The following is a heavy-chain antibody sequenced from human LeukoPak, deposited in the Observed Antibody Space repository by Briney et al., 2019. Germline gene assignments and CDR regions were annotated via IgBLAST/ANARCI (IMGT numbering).Heavy chain of an antibody. V-gene: IGHV1-69*04. CDR3: ASSVEMATTDAFDI. Sequence: SVKVSCKASGGTFSSYAISWVRQAPGQGLEWMGRIIPILGIANYAQKFQGRVTITADKSTSTAYMELGSLRSEDTAVYYCASSVEMATTDAFDIWGQGTMVTVSS. CDR2: IIPILGIA. J-gene: IGHJ3*02. CDR1: GGTFSSYA. D-gene: IGHD5-24*01.